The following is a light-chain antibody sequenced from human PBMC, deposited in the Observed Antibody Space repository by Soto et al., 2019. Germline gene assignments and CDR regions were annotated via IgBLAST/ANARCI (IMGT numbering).Light chain of an antibody. CDR3: QQYDILPIT. J-gene: IGKJ5*01. V-gene: IGKV1-33*01. Sequence: QMTQSPSSLFSSVGDRFTITCQATQDINIYLNWYQQKPGKAPNLLIYDASNLEIGVPSRFSGSGSGTHFTFTISSLQTEDIGTYYCQQYDILPITFGRGTRLEIK. CDR2: DAS. CDR1: QDINIY.